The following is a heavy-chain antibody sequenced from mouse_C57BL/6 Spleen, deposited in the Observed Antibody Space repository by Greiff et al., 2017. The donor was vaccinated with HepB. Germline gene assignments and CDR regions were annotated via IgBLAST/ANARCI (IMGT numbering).Heavy chain of an antibody. J-gene: IGHJ4*01. CDR1: GFTFSSYA. CDR3: TREGGNYADYYAMDY. V-gene: IGHV5-9-1*02. D-gene: IGHD2-1*01. Sequence: EVKVVESGEGLVKPGGSLKLSCAASGFTFSSYAMSWVRQTPEKRLEWVAYISSGGDYIYYADTVKGRFTISRDNARNTLYLQMSSLKSEDTAMYYCTREGGNYADYYAMDYWGQGTSVTVSS. CDR2: ISSGGDYI.